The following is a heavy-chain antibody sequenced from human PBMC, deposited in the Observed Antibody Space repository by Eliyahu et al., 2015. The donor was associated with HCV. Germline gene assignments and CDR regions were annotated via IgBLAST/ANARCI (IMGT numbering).Heavy chain of an antibody. Sequence: QPQLQESGPGLVKPSETLSLTCSVSGASISXSPYXWGWXRXSPGKGLEXXGSIYYSGXTYYKPSLXSRVTIYVDTSKNQFSLNLSSVTAADTAVYYCARTSYYGSGSYYDTYYFDSWGQGTLVTVSS. V-gene: IGHV4-39*01. CDR3: ARTSYYGSGSYYDTYYFDS. J-gene: IGHJ4*02. D-gene: IGHD3-10*01. CDR1: GASISXSPYX. CDR2: IYYSGXT.